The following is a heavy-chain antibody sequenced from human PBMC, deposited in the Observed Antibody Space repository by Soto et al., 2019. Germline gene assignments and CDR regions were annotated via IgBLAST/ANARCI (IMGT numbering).Heavy chain of an antibody. CDR3: ARDHHGDYSSDY. V-gene: IGHV1-8*01. D-gene: IGHD2-21*02. CDR2: MNPNSGNT. J-gene: IGHJ4*02. CDR1: GYTFTSYD. Sequence: ASVKVSCKASGYTFTSYDINWVRQATGQGFEWMGWMNPNSGNTGYAQKFQGRVTMTRDTSITTAYLELSSLTSEDTAVYYCARDHHGDYSSDYWGQGTLVTVSS.